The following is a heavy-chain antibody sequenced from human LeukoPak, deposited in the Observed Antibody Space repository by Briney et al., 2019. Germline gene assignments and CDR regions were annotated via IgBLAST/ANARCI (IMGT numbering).Heavy chain of an antibody. CDR1: GGSISDYY. CDR3: ARGDFCSKSNCYLRPMDV. D-gene: IGHD3-3*01. CDR2: IYYSGST. J-gene: IGHJ6*03. Sequence: TSETLSLTCTVSGGSISDYYWNWIRQPPGKGLEWIGYIYYSGSTTYNPSLKSRVTMSVDTAKNQFSLKLRSMTAADTAVYYCARGDFCSKSNCYLRPMDVWGKGTTVTVSS. V-gene: IGHV4-59*01.